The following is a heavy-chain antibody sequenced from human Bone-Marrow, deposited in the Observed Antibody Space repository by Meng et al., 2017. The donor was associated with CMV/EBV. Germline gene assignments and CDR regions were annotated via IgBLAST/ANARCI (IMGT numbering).Heavy chain of an antibody. CDR3: AKAPYSYYEPYSDS. CDR1: GFTFSSYA. CDR2: ISGSGGST. J-gene: IGHJ4*02. Sequence: GGSLRLSCAASGFTFSSYAMRWVRQAPGKGLEWVSAISGSGGSTYYADSVKGRFTISRDNSKNTLYLQMNSLRAEDTAVYYCAKAPYSYYEPYSDSWGQGTLVTVSS. V-gene: IGHV3-23*01. D-gene: IGHD4-11*01.